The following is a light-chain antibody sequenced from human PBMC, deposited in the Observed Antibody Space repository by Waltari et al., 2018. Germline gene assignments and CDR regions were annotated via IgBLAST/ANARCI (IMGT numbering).Light chain of an antibody. CDR2: VGTGGIVG. J-gene: IGLJ1*01. Sequence: QPVVTQPPSASASLGASVTPPCTLSSDSRNYEVDWYQQSPGKGPRFGMRVGTGGIVGSKGDGIPDRFSVLGSGLNRYLTIKNIQEEDESDYHCGADHGSGTNFVYVFGTGTKVTVL. CDR3: GADHGSGTNFVYV. CDR1: SDSRNYE. V-gene: IGLV9-49*01.